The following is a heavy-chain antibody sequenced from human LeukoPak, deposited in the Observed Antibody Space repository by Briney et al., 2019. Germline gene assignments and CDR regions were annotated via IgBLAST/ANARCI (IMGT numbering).Heavy chain of an antibody. V-gene: IGHV3-33*01. D-gene: IGHD2-15*01. CDR3: ASPGFRYCSGGSCYGYHAFDI. CDR1: GFTFSSYG. CDR2: IWYDGSNK. Sequence: PGGSLRLSCAASGFTFSSYGMHWVRQAPGKGLEWVAVIWYDGSNKYYADSVKGRFTISRDNAKNSLYLQMNSLRAEDTAVYYCASPGFRYCSGGSCYGYHAFDIWGQGTMVTVSS. J-gene: IGHJ3*02.